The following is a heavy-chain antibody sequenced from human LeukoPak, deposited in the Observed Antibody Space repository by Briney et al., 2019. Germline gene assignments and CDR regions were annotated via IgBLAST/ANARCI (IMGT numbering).Heavy chain of an antibody. V-gene: IGHV1-2*02. D-gene: IGHD3-9*01. CDR3: AKRNILTEGEAFVI. J-gene: IGHJ3*02. CDR2: INPNNGDT. CDR1: GYTFTGYY. Sequence: ASVNVSCMASGYTFTGYYMHWVRPAPGQGLGWVGWINPNNGDTKYAQTFKGRVTLTRDPSISTAYIAVSRVRSDDTAGYYFAKRNILTEGEAFVIWGEGTMVTVSS.